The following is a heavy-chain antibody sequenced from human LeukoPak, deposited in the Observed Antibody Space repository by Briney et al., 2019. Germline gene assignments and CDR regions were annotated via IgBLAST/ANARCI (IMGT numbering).Heavy chain of an antibody. D-gene: IGHD6-19*01. CDR3: ARRGGRNGWGDFHY. J-gene: IGHJ4*02. Sequence: XAXGXXXEWVSTISFSGHSTFYTDSVQGRFTISRDTSRNSLSLHMNSLSAEDTAVYFCARRGGRNGWGDFHYWGQGTXV. CDR2: ISFSGHST. V-gene: IGHV3-23*01.